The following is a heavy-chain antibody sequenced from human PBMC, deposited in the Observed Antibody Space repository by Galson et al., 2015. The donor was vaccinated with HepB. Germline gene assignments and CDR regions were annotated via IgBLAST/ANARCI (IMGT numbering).Heavy chain of an antibody. Sequence: SLRLSCAASGFTFSSYSMNWVRQAPGKGLEWVSSISSSSSYIYYADSVKGRFTISRDNAKNSLYLQMSSLRAEDTAVYYCARGGGESSSWLSLYYYYGMDVWGQGTTVTVSS. CDR1: GFTFSSYS. J-gene: IGHJ6*02. V-gene: IGHV3-21*01. D-gene: IGHD6-13*01. CDR2: ISSSSSYI. CDR3: ARGGGESSSWLSLYYYYGMDV.